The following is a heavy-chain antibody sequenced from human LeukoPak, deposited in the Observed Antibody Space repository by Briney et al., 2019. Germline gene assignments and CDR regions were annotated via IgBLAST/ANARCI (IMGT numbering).Heavy chain of an antibody. CDR3: ARELISVLPRPHDAFDI. V-gene: IGHV1-69*01. J-gene: IGHJ3*02. CDR2: IIPIFGTA. Sequence: SVKVSCKASGGTFSSYAISWVRQAPGQGLEWMGGIIPIFGTANYAQKFQGRVTITADESTSTAYMELSSLRSEDTAVYYCARELISVLPRPHDAFDIWGQGTMVTVSS. CDR1: GGTFSSYA. D-gene: IGHD2-15*01.